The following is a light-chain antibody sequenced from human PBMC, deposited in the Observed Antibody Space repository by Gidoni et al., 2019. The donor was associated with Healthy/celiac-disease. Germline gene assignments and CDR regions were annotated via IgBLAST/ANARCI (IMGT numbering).Light chain of an antibody. CDR3: QQYGSSPRT. CDR2: GAS. CDR1: QSVRSSY. V-gene: IGKV3-20*01. J-gene: IGKJ1*01. Sequence: EIVLTQSPGTLSLSPGERATLSCRASQSVRSSYFSWYQQKPGQAPRLLIYGASSRATGIPDRFSGSGAGTDFTLTISRLEAEDFAVFYCQQYGSSPRTFGQGTKVEIK.